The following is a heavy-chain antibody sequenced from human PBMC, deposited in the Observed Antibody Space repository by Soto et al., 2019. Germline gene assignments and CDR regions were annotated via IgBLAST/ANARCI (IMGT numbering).Heavy chain of an antibody. V-gene: IGHV4-31*03. Sequence: QVQLQESGPGLVKPSETLSLTCTVSGGSISSGGYWTWVRQRPGKGLEWIGYIYGSGITYYSPSLVSRGSISMDTSKNQFSLKRTSVTAAVTAVYFCARDRGSYGMDVWGQGTTVTVSS. CDR3: ARDRGSYGMDV. CDR2: IYGSGIT. CDR1: GGSISSGGY. J-gene: IGHJ6*02.